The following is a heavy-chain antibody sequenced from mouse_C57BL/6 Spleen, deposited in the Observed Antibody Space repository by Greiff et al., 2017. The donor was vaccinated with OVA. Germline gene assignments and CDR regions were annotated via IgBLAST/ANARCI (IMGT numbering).Heavy chain of an antibody. D-gene: IGHD1-1*01. Sequence: QVQLKESGAELARPGASVKMSCKASGYTFTSYTMHWVKQRPGQGLEWIGYINPSSGYTKYNQKFKDKATLTADKSSSTAYMQLSSLTSEDSAVYYCATGSSYPDYWGQGTTLTVSS. V-gene: IGHV1-4*01. CDR2: INPSSGYT. CDR3: ATGSSYPDY. CDR1: GYTFTSYT. J-gene: IGHJ2*01.